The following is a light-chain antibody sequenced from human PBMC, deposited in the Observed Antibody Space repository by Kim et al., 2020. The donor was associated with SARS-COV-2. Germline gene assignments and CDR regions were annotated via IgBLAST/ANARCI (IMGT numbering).Light chain of an antibody. CDR3: QQRSNWPLT. CDR2: DAS. CDR1: QSVSSY. Sequence: LSAGERATLSCRASQSVSSYLAWYQQKPGQAPRLLIYDASNRATGIPARFSGSGSGTDFTLTISSLEPEDFAVYYCQQRSNWPLTFGGGTKVDIK. J-gene: IGKJ4*01. V-gene: IGKV3-11*01.